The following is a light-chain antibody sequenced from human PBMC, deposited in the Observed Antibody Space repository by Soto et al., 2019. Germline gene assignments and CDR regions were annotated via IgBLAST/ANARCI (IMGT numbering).Light chain of an antibody. V-gene: IGKV3-20*01. CDR1: QSVSSIY. Sequence: ELVLTQSPGTLSLSPGERATLSCRASQSVSSIYLAWYQQKPGQAPRLLIYGAFSRATGVPDRFRGSGSGTDFTLTITRLEPEDFAVYYCQHYGNSRGTFGQGTKVDIK. J-gene: IGKJ1*01. CDR2: GAF. CDR3: QHYGNSRGT.